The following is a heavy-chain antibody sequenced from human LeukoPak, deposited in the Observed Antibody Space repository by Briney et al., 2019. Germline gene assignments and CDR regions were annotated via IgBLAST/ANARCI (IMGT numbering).Heavy chain of an antibody. CDR2: IYSGGNT. CDR3: ARAQPSGWTAFDI. V-gene: IGHV3-66*01. CDR1: GFTVSSNY. D-gene: IGHD6-19*01. Sequence: GGSLRLSCAASGFTVSSNYMSWVRQAPGKGLEWVSIIYSGGNTYYADSVKGRFTISRDSSKNTLYLQMSSLRVEDTAVYYCARAQPSGWTAFDIWGRGTMVTVSS. J-gene: IGHJ3*02.